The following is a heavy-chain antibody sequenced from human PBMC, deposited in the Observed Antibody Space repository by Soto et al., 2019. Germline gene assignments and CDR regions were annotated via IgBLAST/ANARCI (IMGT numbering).Heavy chain of an antibody. J-gene: IGHJ3*02. CDR2: ISYDGGKK. V-gene: IGHV3-30-3*01. CDR1: GFTFSSHA. D-gene: IGHD6-25*01. CDR3: ARGGYNSEGDGDALDM. Sequence: QVQLVESGGGVVQPGRSPRLSCAASGFTFSSHAMYWVRQAPGKGLEWVAVISYDGGKKNYADSVKGRLTISRDNSKNTLYLQMSSLRAEDTAFYYCARGGYNSEGDGDALDMWGQGTLVTVSS.